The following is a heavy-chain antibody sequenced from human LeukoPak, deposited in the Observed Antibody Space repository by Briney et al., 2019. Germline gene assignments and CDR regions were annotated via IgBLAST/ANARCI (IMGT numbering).Heavy chain of an antibody. Sequence: GGSLRLSCAASGFILSDYNMNWVRQAPGKGLEWVSFITISGTYITYADSVKGRFTISRDNAKNSLYLQMNSLRAADTAVYYCARDLSATARAYDYWGQGTLVTVSS. J-gene: IGHJ4*02. CDR3: ARDLSATARAYDY. D-gene: IGHD2-15*01. V-gene: IGHV3-21*01. CDR1: GFILSDYN. CDR2: ITISGTYI.